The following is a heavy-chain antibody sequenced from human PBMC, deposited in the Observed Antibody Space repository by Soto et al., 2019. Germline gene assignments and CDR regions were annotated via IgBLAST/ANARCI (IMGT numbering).Heavy chain of an antibody. CDR3: AREWTGTWYYYGMDV. V-gene: IGHV1-8*02. Sequence: ASVKVSCKASGYTFTSYGISWVRQAPGQGLEWMGWMNPNSGNTGYAQKFQGRVTMTRNTSISTAYMELSSLRSEDTAVYYCAREWTGTWYYYGMDVWGQGTTVTVSS. CDR2: MNPNSGNT. D-gene: IGHD3-9*01. J-gene: IGHJ6*02. CDR1: GYTFTSYG.